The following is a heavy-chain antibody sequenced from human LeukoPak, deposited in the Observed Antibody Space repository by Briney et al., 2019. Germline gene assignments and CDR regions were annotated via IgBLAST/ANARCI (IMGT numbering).Heavy chain of an antibody. CDR3: ARWWVYGDLFDY. CDR2: INHSGST. Sequence: PSETLSLTCTVSGGSLRSGDYSWNWLRQPPGKGLEWIGEINHSGSTNYNPSLKSRVTISVDTSKNQFSLKLSSVTAADTAVYYCARWWVYGDLFDYWGQGTLVTVSS. V-gene: IGHV4-34*01. J-gene: IGHJ4*02. D-gene: IGHD4-17*01. CDR1: GGSLRSGDYS.